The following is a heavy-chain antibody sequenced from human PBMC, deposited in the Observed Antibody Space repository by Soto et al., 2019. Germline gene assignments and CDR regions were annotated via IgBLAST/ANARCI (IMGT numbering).Heavy chain of an antibody. J-gene: IGHJ4*02. CDR3: ARDKSAMVRGVNLY. CDR2: ISSSSSYI. V-gene: IGHV3-21*01. D-gene: IGHD3-10*01. CDR1: GFTFSSYS. Sequence: GGSLRLSCAASGFTFSSYSMNWVRQAPGKGLEWVSSISSSSSYIYYADSVKGRFTISRDNAKNSLYLQMNSLRAEDTAVYYCARDKSAMVRGVNLYWGQGTLVTVSS.